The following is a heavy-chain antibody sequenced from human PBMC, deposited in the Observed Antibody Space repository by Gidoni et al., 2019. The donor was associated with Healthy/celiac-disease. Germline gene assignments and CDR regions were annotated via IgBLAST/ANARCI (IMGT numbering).Heavy chain of an antibody. CDR2: MNPNSGNT. D-gene: IGHD2-2*01. V-gene: IGHV1-8*01. CDR3: ARAPPLSSTSPLLGWFDP. J-gene: IGHJ5*02. Sequence: QVQLVQSGAEVKKPGASVKVSCKASGYTFTSYDIHWVRQATGQGLEWMGWMNPNSGNTGYAQKFQGRVTMTRNTSISTAYMELSSLRSEDTAVYYCARAPPLSSTSPLLGWFDPWGQGTLVTVSS. CDR1: GYTFTSYD.